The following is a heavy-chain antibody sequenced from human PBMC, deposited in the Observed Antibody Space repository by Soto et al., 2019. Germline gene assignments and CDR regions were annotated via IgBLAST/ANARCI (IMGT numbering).Heavy chain of an antibody. V-gene: IGHV4-34*09. CDR1: GGSFSGYY. CDR3: ARRYGASFDY. D-gene: IGHD4-17*01. J-gene: IGHJ4*02. Sequence: SETLSLTCAVYGGSFSGYYWSWMRQHPGKGLEWIGYIHYSGSTYYNPSLKSRVTISVDTSNNQFSLKLSSVTAADTAVYYCARRYGASFDYWGQGTLVTVSS. CDR2: IHYSGST.